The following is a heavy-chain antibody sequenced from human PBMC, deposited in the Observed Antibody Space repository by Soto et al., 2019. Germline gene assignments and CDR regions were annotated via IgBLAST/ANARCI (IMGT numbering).Heavy chain of an antibody. CDR2: IGTAGDT. CDR3: ARALSAVAAPPFDI. Sequence: GSLRLSCAASGFTFSSYDMHWVRQATGKGLEWVSAIGTAGDTYYPGSVKGRFTISRENAKNSLYLQMNSLRVGDTAVYYCARALSAVAAPPFDIWGQGTMVTVS. V-gene: IGHV3-13*01. D-gene: IGHD6-19*01. CDR1: GFTFSSYD. J-gene: IGHJ3*02.